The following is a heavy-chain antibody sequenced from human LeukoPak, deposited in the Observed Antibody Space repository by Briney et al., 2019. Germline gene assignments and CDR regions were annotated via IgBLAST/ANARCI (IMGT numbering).Heavy chain of an antibody. D-gene: IGHD2-2*01. Sequence: PGGSLRLSCEASGFTFSRFIMSWVRQAPGKGLEWVSSITSSSTYIYYADSVKGRFTISRDNAKNSLYPQMNSLRAEDTAVYYCTRDVFATVPAASYYYIDVWGKGTTVTVSS. J-gene: IGHJ6*03. V-gene: IGHV3-21*04. CDR2: ITSSSTYI. CDR1: GFTFSRFI. CDR3: TRDVFATVPAASYYYIDV.